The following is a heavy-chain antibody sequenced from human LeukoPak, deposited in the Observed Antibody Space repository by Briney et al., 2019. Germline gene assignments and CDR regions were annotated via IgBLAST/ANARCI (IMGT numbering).Heavy chain of an antibody. V-gene: IGHV3-30*04. CDR2: ISYDGSNK. J-gene: IGHJ1*01. CDR1: GFIFDDYA. CDR3: ASGFQH. Sequence: GRSLRLSCAASGFIFDDYAMHWVRQAPGKGLEWVAVISYDGSNKYYADSVKGRFTISRDNSKNTLYLQMNSLRAEDTAVYYCASGFQHWGQGTLVTVSS.